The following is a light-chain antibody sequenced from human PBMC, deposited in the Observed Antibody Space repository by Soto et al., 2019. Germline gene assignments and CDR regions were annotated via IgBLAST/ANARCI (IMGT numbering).Light chain of an antibody. Sequence: EIVMTQSPATLSVSAGERATLSCRASQSVSSNLAWYQQKPGQAPRLLIYAASTMATGIPARFSGSGSGTDFTLTISSLQSEDFAVYYCQQYNNWLRTFGQGTKVEIK. CDR2: AAS. CDR1: QSVSSN. CDR3: QQYNNWLRT. V-gene: IGKV3-15*01. J-gene: IGKJ1*01.